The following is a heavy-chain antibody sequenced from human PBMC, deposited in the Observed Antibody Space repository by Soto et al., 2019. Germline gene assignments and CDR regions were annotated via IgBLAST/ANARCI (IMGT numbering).Heavy chain of an antibody. CDR2: ISYDGSNK. D-gene: IGHD3-22*01. J-gene: IGHJ4*02. CDR3: AKDYYDSSGYYYYFGYFDY. CDR1: GFTFSSYG. Sequence: GGSLRLSCAASGFTFSSYGMHWVRQAPGKGLEWVAVISYDGSNKYYADSVKGRFTISRDNSKNTLYLQMNSLRAEDTAVYYCAKDYYDSSGYYYYFGYFDYCGQGSLVTVS. V-gene: IGHV3-30*18.